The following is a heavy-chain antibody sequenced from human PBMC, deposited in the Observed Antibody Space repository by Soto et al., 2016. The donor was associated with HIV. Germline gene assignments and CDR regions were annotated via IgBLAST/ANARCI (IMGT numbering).Heavy chain of an antibody. J-gene: IGHJ6*03. CDR3: VRRHSFYYSMDV. CDR1: GFLFSTYW. CDR2: IKSDGSAT. D-gene: IGHD2-15*01. V-gene: IGHV3-74*01. Sequence: EVQLVESGGGLVQPGGSLRLSCTAPGFLFSTYWMHWVRQAPGKGLVWVSYIKSDGSATNYADFVKGRFTISRDNAKKMLYLEMNSLEAEDTGIYYCVRRHSFYYSMDVWGKGTTVTVSS.